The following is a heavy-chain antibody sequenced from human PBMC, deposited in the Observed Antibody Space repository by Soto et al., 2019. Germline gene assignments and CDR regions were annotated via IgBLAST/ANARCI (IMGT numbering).Heavy chain of an antibody. J-gene: IGHJ6*02. D-gene: IGHD3-10*01. V-gene: IGHV1-2*02. CDR2: INPNSGGT. CDR1: GYTFTGYY. CDR3: ARDLHYYGSGKRGMDV. Sequence: GASVKVSCKASGYTFTGYYMHWVRQAPGRGLEWMGWINPNSGGTNYAQKFQGRVTMTRDTSISTAYMELSRLRSDDTAVYYCARDLHYYGSGKRGMDVWGQGTTVTVSS.